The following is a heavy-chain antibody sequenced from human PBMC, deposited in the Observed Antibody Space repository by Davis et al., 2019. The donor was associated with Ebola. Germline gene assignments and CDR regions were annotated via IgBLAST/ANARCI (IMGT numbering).Heavy chain of an antibody. CDR1: GFSVSGTY. Sequence: PGGSLRLSCAASGFSVSGTYVSWVRQAPGKGLEWVSVMYTACTTRCTDYADSVKGRFIVSRDNSKNTVYLQMNSLRVDDTAVYHCAGGVVTSQQYGMDVWGQGTTVTVS. V-gene: IGHV3-66*01. D-gene: IGHD3-3*01. CDR3: AGGVVTSQQYGMDV. CDR2: MYTACTTRCT. J-gene: IGHJ6*02.